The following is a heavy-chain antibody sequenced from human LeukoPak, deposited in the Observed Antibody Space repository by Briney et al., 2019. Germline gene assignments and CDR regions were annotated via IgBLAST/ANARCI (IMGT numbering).Heavy chain of an antibody. CDR3: ASSSSRGLGYYYHIDV. D-gene: IGHD6-6*01. J-gene: IGHJ6*03. CDR1: SGAINNYY. Sequence: PSETLSLTYTISSGAINNYYWTWIRQPAGKGLEWIGRIHATGNTNYNPSVQSRVTMSVDRSKNQFSLNLRSVTAADTAVYYCASSSSRGLGYYYHIDVWGKGTTVTVSS. V-gene: IGHV4-4*07. CDR2: IHATGNT.